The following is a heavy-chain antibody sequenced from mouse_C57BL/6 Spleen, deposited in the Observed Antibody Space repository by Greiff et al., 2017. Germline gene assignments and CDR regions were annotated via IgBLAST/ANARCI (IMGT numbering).Heavy chain of an antibody. CDR2: FSWNVDK. Sequence: QVTLKESAPGLLQSSHTLSLTFFFSGFSFTTSGMGVSWIRHPPGKGLRCLAHFSWNVDKRFNPSLKSRLTISKDTSRNQVFLKITSVDTADTATYYCARRDGDVSAMDYWGQGTSVTVSS. CDR3: ARRDGDVSAMDY. CDR1: GFSFTTSGMG. D-gene: IGHD3-3*01. V-gene: IGHV8-12*01. J-gene: IGHJ4*01.